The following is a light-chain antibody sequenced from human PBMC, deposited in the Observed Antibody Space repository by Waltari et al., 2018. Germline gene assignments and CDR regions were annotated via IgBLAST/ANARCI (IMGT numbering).Light chain of an antibody. CDR1: KLGDKY. CDR3: QAWDTTTAV. V-gene: IGLV3-1*01. Sequence: SYELTQPPSLSVSPGQPASITCSGDKLGDKYACWYQQKPGQSPVLVIYQDNKRPSGIPERFYGSNSGDTATLTISGTQAMDEADYYCQAWDTTTAVFGGGTKLTVL. J-gene: IGLJ3*02. CDR2: QDN.